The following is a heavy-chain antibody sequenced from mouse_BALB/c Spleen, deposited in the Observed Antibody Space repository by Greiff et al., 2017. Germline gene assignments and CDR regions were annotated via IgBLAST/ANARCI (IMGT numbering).Heavy chain of an antibody. CDR3: ARRGVVATDD. CDR1: GFNIKDYY. V-gene: IGHV14-1*02. J-gene: IGHJ2*01. CDR2: IDPENGNT. D-gene: IGHD1-1*01. Sequence: VQLKESGAELVRPGALVKLSCKASGFNIKDYYMHWVKQRPEQGLEWIGWIDPENGNTIYDPKFQGKASITADTSSNTAYLQLSSLTSEDTAVYYCARRGVVATDDWGQGTTLTVSS.